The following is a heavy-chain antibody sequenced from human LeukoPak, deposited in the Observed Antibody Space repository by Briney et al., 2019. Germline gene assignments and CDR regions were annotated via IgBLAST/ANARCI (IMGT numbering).Heavy chain of an antibody. CDR3: ARDSPDTAMGPYYYYMDV. CDR2: INPSGGST. CDR1: GYSFPSYY. D-gene: IGHD5-18*01. Sequence: GASVKVSFKASGYSFPSYYMHWVRQAPRQGLEWVGIINPSGGSTSYAQKFQGRVNMTRDTATSTVYMALSSLRYEDTAVYYCARDSPDTAMGPYYYYMDVWGKGTTVTVSS. J-gene: IGHJ6*03. V-gene: IGHV1-46*01.